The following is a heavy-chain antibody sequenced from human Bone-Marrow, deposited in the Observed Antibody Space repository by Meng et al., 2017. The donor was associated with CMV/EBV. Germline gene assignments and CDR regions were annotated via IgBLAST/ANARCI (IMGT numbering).Heavy chain of an antibody. CDR2: IKQDGSEK. V-gene: IGHV3-7*01. CDR1: GFTFRSYW. CDR3: ARGLDYSYGTSFDY. Sequence: GESLKISCAASGFTFRSYWMSWVRQAPGKGLEWVANIKQDGSEKYYVDSVKGRFTISRDNAKNSLYLQVNSLRAEDTAVYYCARGLDYSYGTSFDYWGQGTLVTGYS. D-gene: IGHD5-18*01. J-gene: IGHJ4*02.